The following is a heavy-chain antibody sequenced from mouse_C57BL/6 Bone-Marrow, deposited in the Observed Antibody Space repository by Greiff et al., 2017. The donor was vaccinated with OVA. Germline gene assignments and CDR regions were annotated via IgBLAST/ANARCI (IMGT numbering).Heavy chain of an antibody. CDR1: GYTFTDYA. CDR3: TGGYSKYDAMDY. V-gene: IGHV1-15*01. J-gene: IGHJ4*01. D-gene: IGHD2-5*01. Sequence: QVQLQQSGAELVRPGASVTLSCKASGYTFTDYAMHWVKQTPVHGLEWIGAFDPGTGGTAYNEKFKGKAKLTADKSSSTVYMELRSLTSEDSVVYYCTGGYSKYDAMDYWGQGTSVTVSS. CDR2: FDPGTGGT.